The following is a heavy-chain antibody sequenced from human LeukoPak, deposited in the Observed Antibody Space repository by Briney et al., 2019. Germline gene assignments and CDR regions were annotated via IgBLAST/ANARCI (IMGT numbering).Heavy chain of an antibody. CDR2: ISGSGSST. V-gene: IGHV3-23*01. D-gene: IGHD5-18*01. Sequence: SGGSLRLSCAASGFTFSSYAMSWVRQAPGKGLEWVSGISGSGSSTYYADSVKGRFTISGDNAKNSLYLQMNSLRAEDTAVYYCARDQGYSYGYYFDYWGQGTLVTVSS. CDR3: ARDQGYSYGYYFDY. CDR1: GFTFSSYA. J-gene: IGHJ4*02.